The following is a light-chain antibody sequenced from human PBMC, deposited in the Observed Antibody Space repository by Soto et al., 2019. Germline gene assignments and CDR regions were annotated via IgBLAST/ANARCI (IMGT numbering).Light chain of an antibody. Sequence: DIQMTQSPSSLSASVGDRVTLTCRASQSISKYLNWYQVKSGKGPKLLIYGTSTLQSGVPSRFSGSRSATHFTLTISNLQPEDFAVYYCQQGYSPLLTFGGGTRVEIK. CDR2: GTS. J-gene: IGKJ4*01. V-gene: IGKV1-39*01. CDR1: QSISKY. CDR3: QQGYSPLLT.